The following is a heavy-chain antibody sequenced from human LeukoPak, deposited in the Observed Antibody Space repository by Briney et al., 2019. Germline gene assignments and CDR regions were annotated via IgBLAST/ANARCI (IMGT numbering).Heavy chain of an antibody. CDR1: GFTFSDYY. CDR3: ARAEYSGTLRDYYYGMDV. CDR2: ISSSGSTI. D-gene: IGHD1-26*01. J-gene: IGHJ6*02. V-gene: IGHV3-11*01. Sequence: GGSLRLSCAASGFTFSDYYMSWIRQAPGKGLEWVSYISSSGSTIYYADSVKGRFTISRDNAKNSLYLQMNSLRAEDTAVYYCARAEYSGTLRDYYYGMDVWGQGTTVTVSS.